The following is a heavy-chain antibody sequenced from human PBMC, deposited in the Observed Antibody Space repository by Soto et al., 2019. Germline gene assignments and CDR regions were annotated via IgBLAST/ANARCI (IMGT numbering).Heavy chain of an antibody. V-gene: IGHV3-23*01. CDR2: IGSSGGVT. CDR1: GFTFSTYA. J-gene: IGHJ4*02. Sequence: EVQLLESGGGLVQPGGSLRLSCVASGFTFSTYAMSWVRQAPGKGLEWVSIIGSSGGVTVYADSVKGRFTISRDNSKNTLYLQMNSLTDEDTAVYYCAKHFVNGEIDYWGQGTLVTVSS. CDR3: AKHFVNGEIDY. D-gene: IGHD3-10*01.